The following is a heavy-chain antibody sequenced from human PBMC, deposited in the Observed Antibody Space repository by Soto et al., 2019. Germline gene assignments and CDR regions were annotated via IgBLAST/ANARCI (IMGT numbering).Heavy chain of an antibody. CDR1: GFTFRTYA. CDR3: ARDQESSFDP. CDR2: IFGSGGGI. Sequence: GGSLRLSCAASGFTFRTYAMSWVRQAPGEGLEWVSGIFGSGGGISYADSVKGRFSISRDNAKNSLYLQMNSLRAEDTAVYYCARDQESSFDPWGQGTLVTVSS. V-gene: IGHV3-23*01. J-gene: IGHJ5*02.